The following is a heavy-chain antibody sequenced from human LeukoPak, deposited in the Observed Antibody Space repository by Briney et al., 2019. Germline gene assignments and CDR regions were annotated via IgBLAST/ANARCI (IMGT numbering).Heavy chain of an antibody. CDR1: GLSFGKAW. D-gene: IGHD3-16*01. Sequence: PGGSLRLSCAASGLSFGKAWMSWVRQAPGKGLEWVGRIKSKSDDGTAVYTAPVKGRFTISRDDSKDTLYLQMNGLKTEDTAVYYCTTDDDGGLDNWGQGTLVTVSS. CDR2: IKSKSDDGTA. V-gene: IGHV3-15*01. CDR3: TTDDDGGLDN. J-gene: IGHJ4*02.